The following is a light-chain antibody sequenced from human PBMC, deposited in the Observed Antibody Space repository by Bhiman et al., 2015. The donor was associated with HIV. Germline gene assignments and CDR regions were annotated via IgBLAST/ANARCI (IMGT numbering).Light chain of an antibody. CDR1: SSDVGSYNL. CDR3: CSYAGTSTYVV. CDR2: EVS. V-gene: IGLV2-23*02. J-gene: IGLJ2*01. Sequence: QSALTQPASVSGSPGQSITISCTGTSSDVGSYNLVSWYQHHPGKAPKLMIYEVSKRPSGISHRFSGSKSGNTASLTISGLQPEDEADYYCCSYAGTSTYVVFGGGTKLTVL.